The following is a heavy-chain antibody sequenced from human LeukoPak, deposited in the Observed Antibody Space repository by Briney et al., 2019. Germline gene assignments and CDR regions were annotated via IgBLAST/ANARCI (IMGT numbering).Heavy chain of an antibody. Sequence: PSETLSLTCAVYGGSFSGYYWSWIRQPPGKGLEWIGEINHSGSTNYNPSLKSRVTISVDTSKNQFSLKLTSVTAADTAVYYCARGDVGYFDLWGRGTLVTVSS. CDR3: ARGDVGYFDL. V-gene: IGHV4-34*01. J-gene: IGHJ2*01. CDR1: GGSFSGYY. D-gene: IGHD1-26*01. CDR2: INHSGST.